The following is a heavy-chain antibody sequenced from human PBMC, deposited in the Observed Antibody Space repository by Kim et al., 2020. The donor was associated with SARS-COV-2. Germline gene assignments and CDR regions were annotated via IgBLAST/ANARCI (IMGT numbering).Heavy chain of an antibody. J-gene: IGHJ4*02. D-gene: IGHD5-18*01. Sequence: YADSVKGRFTISRDNSKNTLYLQMNSLRAEDTAVYYCARGIGSYGNGFDYWGQGTLVTVSS. V-gene: IGHV3-30*01. CDR3: ARGIGSYGNGFDY.